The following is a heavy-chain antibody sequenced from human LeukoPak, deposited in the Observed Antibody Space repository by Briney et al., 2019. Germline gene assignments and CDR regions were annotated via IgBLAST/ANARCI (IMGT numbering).Heavy chain of an antibody. CDR3: ARHSLIGTTPFDY. CDR1: GYRFTSYD. J-gene: IGHJ4*02. CDR2: INPSSGNT. D-gene: IGHD1-20*01. Sequence: ASVKVSCKASGYRFTSYDMHWVRQAPGQGLEWMGLINPSSGNTPYAQQFQGRVTMTRDTSTSTVYMELSSLRSEDTAVYYCARHSLIGTTPFDYWGQGTLVTVPS. V-gene: IGHV1-46*01.